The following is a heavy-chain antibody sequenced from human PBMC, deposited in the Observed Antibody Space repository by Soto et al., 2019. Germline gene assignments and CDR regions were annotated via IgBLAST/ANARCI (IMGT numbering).Heavy chain of an antibody. CDR2: IYYSGST. V-gene: IGHV4-59*08. Sequence: PSETLSLTCTVSGGSISSYYWSWIRQPPGKGLEWIGYIYYSGSTNYNPSLKSRVTISVDTSKNQFSLKLSSVTAADTAVYYCARRYGYTLDHWGQGTLVTVSS. D-gene: IGHD5-18*01. J-gene: IGHJ4*02. CDR3: ARRYGYTLDH. CDR1: GGSISSYY.